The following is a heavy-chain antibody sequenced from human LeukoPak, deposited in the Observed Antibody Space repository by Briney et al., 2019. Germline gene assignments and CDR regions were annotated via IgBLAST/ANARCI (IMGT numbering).Heavy chain of an antibody. J-gene: IGHJ4*02. V-gene: IGHV1-2*02. D-gene: IGHD3-10*01. CDR3: ARDNSVPPILSY. CDR1: GYTFTGYY. Sequence: ASVKVSCRASGYTFTGYYMHWVRQAPGQGLEWMGWINPNSGGTNYAQKFQGRVTMTRDTSISTAYMELSRLRSDDTAVYYCARDNSVPPILSYWGQGTLVTVSS. CDR2: INPNSGGT.